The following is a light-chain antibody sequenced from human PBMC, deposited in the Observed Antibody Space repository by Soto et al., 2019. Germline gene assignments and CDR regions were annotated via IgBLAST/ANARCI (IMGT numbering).Light chain of an antibody. CDR2: EVS. CDR1: SSDVGGYSY. V-gene: IGLV2-14*01. J-gene: IGLJ1*01. Sequence: QSVLTQPASVSGSPGQSITISCTGTSSDVGGYSYVSWYQHHPGKAPKLLIFEVSNRPSGVSHRFSGSKSGNTASLTISGLQPEDEADYFCISYTSSSTLYVFGIGTKVTVL. CDR3: ISYTSSSTLYV.